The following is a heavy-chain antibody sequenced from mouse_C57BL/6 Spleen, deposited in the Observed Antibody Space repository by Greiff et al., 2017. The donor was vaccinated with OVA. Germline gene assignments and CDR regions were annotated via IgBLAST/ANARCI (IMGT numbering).Heavy chain of an antibody. V-gene: IGHV1-50*01. CDR1: GYTFTSYW. CDR3: AREDSNRDY. CDR2: IDPSDSYT. Sequence: QVHVKQSGAELVKPGASVKLSCKASGYTFTSYWMQWVKQRPGQGLEWIGEIDPSDSYTNYNQKFKGKATLTVDTSSSTAYMQLSSLTSEDSAVYYCAREDSNRDYWGQGTTLTVSS. D-gene: IGHD2-5*01. J-gene: IGHJ2*01.